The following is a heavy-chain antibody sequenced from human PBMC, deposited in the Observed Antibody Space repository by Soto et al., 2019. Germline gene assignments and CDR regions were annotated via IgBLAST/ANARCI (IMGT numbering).Heavy chain of an antibody. J-gene: IGHJ3*02. V-gene: IGHV3-33*01. Sequence: QVQLVESGGGVVQPGRSLRLSCAAYGFTFSSYGMHWVRQAPGKGLEWVAVIWYDGSNKYYADSVKGRFTISRDNSKNTLYLQMNRLRAEDTAVYYCARRWGYDAFDIWGQGTMVTVSS. D-gene: IGHD3-16*01. CDR3: ARRWGYDAFDI. CDR1: GFTFSSYG. CDR2: IWYDGSNK.